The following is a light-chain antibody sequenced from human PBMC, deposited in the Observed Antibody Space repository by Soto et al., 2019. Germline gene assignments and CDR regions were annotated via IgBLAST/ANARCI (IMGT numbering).Light chain of an antibody. V-gene: IGKV1-9*01. CDR2: AAS. CDR1: QGISSY. CDR3: QQYHSYCS. J-gene: IGKJ2*01. Sequence: DTQLTQPPSFLSASVGDRVTFTCRASQGISSYLAWYQQKPGKAPKLLIYAASTLQSGVPSRFSGSGSGTEFILTISSLQPDDFATYYCQQYHSYCSFGQGTKVDIK.